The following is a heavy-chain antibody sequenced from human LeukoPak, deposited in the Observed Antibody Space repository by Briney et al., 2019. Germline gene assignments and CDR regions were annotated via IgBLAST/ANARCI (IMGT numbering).Heavy chain of an antibody. CDR2: INHSGST. J-gene: IGHJ5*02. D-gene: IGHD2-15*01. CDR1: GGSFSDYY. CDR3: ARVVVAATDWFDP. Sequence: SETLSLTCAVYGGSFSDYYWSWIRQPPGKGLEWIGEINHSGSTNYNPSLKSRVTISLDTSKNQFSLKLSSVTAADTAVYYCARVVVAATDWFDPWGLGTLVTVSS. V-gene: IGHV4-34*01.